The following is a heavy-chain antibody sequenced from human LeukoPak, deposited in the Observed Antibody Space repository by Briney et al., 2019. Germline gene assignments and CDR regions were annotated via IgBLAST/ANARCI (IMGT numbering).Heavy chain of an antibody. V-gene: IGHV3-11*01. D-gene: IGHD2-15*01. J-gene: IGHJ1*01. CDR2: ISSNNNTI. CDR1: GFTFSDYY. CDR3: ARESNRPVGKYFQH. Sequence: PGGSLRLSCAASGFTFSDYYMSWIRQAPGKGLEWVSFISSNNNTIYYADSVKGRFTISRDNAKNSLFLQMNSLRAEDTAVYYCARESNRPVGKYFQHWGQGTLVTVSS.